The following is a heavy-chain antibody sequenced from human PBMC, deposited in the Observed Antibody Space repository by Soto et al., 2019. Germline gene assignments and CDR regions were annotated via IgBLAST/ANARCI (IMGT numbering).Heavy chain of an antibody. CDR1: GFTFSSYG. CDR3: ARDTFGESDFDY. D-gene: IGHD3-10*01. V-gene: IGHV3-33*01. J-gene: IGHJ4*02. Sequence: XGSLRLSCAASGFTFSSYGMHWVRQAPGKGLEWVAVIWYDGSNKYYADSVKGRFTISRDNSKNTLYLQMNSLRAEDTAVYYCARDTFGESDFDYWGQGTLVTVSS. CDR2: IWYDGSNK.